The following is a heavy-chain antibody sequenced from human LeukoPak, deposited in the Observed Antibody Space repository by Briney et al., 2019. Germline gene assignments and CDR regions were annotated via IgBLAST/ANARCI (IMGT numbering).Heavy chain of an antibody. J-gene: IGHJ4*02. CDR3: AKVRGYGALKGLVDY. D-gene: IGHD3-10*01. CDR1: GFTFTSYA. CDR2: ISYDASK. V-gene: IGHV3-30*04. Sequence: GGSLRLSCTASGFTFTSYAMHWVRQAPGKGLEWVAVISYDASKYYADSVKGRFTISRDNSKNTLYLQMNSLRAEDTAVYYCAKVRGYGALKGLVDYWGQGTLVTVSS.